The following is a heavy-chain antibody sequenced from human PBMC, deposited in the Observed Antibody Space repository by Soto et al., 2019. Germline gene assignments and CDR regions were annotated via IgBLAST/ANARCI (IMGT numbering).Heavy chain of an antibody. CDR3: AREDRGITGTMFADY. CDR2: INPNSGGT. J-gene: IGHJ4*02. CDR1: GYTFTGYY. V-gene: IGHV1-2*02. D-gene: IGHD1-7*01. Sequence: ASVKVSCKASGYTFTGYYMHWVRQAPGQGLELMGWINPNSGGTNYAQKFQGRVTMTRDTSISTAYMELSRLRSDDTAVYYCAREDRGITGTMFADYWGQETLVTVYS.